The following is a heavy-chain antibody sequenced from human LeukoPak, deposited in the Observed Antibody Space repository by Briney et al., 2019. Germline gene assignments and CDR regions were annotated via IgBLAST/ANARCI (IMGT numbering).Heavy chain of an antibody. V-gene: IGHV4-39*01. CDR1: GGSISSSRYY. J-gene: IGHJ4*02. CDR2: VHYSGST. CDR3: ARSAAGDLSPFDH. Sequence: SETLSLTCTGSGGSISSSRYYWGGIRQPPGKGLEWIGSVHYSGSTHFNPSLMSRLSISVDTSKNQFSLKLNSVTAADTAVYYCARSAAGDLSPFDHWGQGTLVPVSS. D-gene: IGHD7-27*01.